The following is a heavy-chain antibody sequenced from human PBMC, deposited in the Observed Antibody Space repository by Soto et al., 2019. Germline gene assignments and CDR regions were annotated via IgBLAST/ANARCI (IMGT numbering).Heavy chain of an antibody. CDR2: INRDGSST. D-gene: IGHD2-21*02. CDR1: GFTFSSYW. V-gene: IGHV3-74*01. Sequence: EVQLVESGGGLVQPGGSLRLSCAASGFTFSSYWMHWVRQAPGKGLVWVSRINRDGSSTSYADSVKGRFTISRDNAKNTLYMQMNSLRAEETAVYYCTRVASGDWGVFDYWGQGTLVTVSS. J-gene: IGHJ4*02. CDR3: TRVASGDWGVFDY.